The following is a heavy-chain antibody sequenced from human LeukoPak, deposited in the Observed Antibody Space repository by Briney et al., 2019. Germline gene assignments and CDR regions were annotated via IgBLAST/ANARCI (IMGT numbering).Heavy chain of an antibody. CDR1: GGSISSYY. D-gene: IGHD3-9*01. CDR3: ARDLHILTGYYANYYYYYMDV. Sequence: PSETLSLTCTVSGGSISSYYWSWIRQPAGKGLEWIGRVYTSGSTNYNPSLKSRVTMSVDTSKNQFSLKLSSVTAADTAVYYCARDLHILTGYYANYYYYYMDVWGKGTTVTISS. CDR2: VYTSGST. J-gene: IGHJ6*03. V-gene: IGHV4-4*07.